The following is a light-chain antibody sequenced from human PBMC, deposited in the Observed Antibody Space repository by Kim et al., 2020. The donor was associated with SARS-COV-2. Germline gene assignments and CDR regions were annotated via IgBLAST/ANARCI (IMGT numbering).Light chain of an antibody. J-gene: IGLJ3*02. CDR2: GKN. CDR1: SLRSYY. Sequence: SSELTQDPAVSVALGQTVRITCQGDSLRSYYPSWYQQKPGQAPVLVIYGKNNRPSGIPDRFSASSSGNTASLTIPGAQAEDEGDYYCNSRDSSGDHLVFGGGTQLTVL. CDR3: NSRDSSGDHLV. V-gene: IGLV3-19*01.